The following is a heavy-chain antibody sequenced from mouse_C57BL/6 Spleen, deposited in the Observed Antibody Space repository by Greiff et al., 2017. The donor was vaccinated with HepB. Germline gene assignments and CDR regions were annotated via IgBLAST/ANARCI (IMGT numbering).Heavy chain of an antibody. CDR3: ASTTVVYWYFDV. CDR2: INPNEGVT. Sequence: VQLQQSGPELVKPGASVKMSCKASGYTFTDYNMHWVKQSHGKSLEWIGYINPNEGVTSYNQKFKGKATLTVNKSSSTAYMELRSLTSEDSAVYYCASTTVVYWYFDVWGTGTTVTVAS. V-gene: IGHV1-22*01. J-gene: IGHJ1*03. CDR1: GYTFTDYN. D-gene: IGHD1-1*01.